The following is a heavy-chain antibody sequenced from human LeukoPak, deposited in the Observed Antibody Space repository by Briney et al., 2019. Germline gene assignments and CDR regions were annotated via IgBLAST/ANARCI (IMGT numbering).Heavy chain of an antibody. CDR2: INSSGSLI. CDR1: ESTFSSFP. Sequence: GGSLRLSCTASESTFSSFPMSWVRQAPGRGLEWISSINSSGSLIYYADSLKGRITVSRDNAKNSLYVQMNSLRAEDTAVYYCAKIGVTGQWYFDLWGRGTLVTVSS. J-gene: IGHJ2*01. D-gene: IGHD2-21*02. CDR3: AKIGVTGQWYFDL. V-gene: IGHV3-21*01.